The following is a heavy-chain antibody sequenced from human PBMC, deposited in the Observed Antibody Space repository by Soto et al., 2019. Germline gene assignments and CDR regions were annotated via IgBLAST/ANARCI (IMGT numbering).Heavy chain of an antibody. CDR2: IWYDGSNK. J-gene: IGHJ6*02. CDR1: GFTFSSYG. D-gene: IGHD1-26*01. Sequence: GGSLRLSCAASGFTFSSYGMHWVRQAPGKGLEWVAVIWYDGSNKYYADSVKGRFTISRDNSKNTLYLQMNSLRAEDTAVYYCARDYEWELPNSRYYYYYYGMDVWGQGTTVTVSS. V-gene: IGHV3-33*01. CDR3: ARDYEWELPNSRYYYYYYGMDV.